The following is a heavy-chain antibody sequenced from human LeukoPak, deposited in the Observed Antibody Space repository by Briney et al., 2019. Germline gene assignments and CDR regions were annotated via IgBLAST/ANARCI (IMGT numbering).Heavy chain of an antibody. J-gene: IGHJ4*02. V-gene: IGHV2-70*04. D-gene: IGHD5-12*01. CDR2: IDWDDDK. CDR1: GFSLSTDGMR. CDR3: ARESFSSGYSKFDY. Sequence: SGPTLVNPTQTLTLTCTFSGFSLSTDGMRVSWIRQPPGKALEWLARIDWDDDKFYSTSLKTRLTISKDTSKSQVVLTMTNMDPVDTATYYCARESFSSGYSKFDYWGQGILVTVSS.